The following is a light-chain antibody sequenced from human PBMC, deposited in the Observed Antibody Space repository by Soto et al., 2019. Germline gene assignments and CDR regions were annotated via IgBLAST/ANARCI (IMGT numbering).Light chain of an antibody. CDR1: QGISNY. V-gene: IGKV1-9*01. CDR2: AAS. J-gene: IGKJ4*01. Sequence: DIQLTQSPSFLSATVGDRVTITCRASQGISNYLAWYQQKPGKAPKLLIYAASTLQSGVPSRFSGSGYGTEFTLIISSLHPEDFATYYCQRLTFGGGTKAEIK. CDR3: QRLT.